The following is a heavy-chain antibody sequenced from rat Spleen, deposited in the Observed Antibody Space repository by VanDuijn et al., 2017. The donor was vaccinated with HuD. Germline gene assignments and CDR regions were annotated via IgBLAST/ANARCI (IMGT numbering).Heavy chain of an antibody. Sequence: EVKLVESGGGLVQPGRSLKLSCAASGFKFSDHWMGWVRQASGKGLEWIGEINKDSSRINYSPSLKDKFTISRDNAQNTLYLQMNKLGSDDTATYYCTTKADWGQGVMVTVSS. V-gene: IGHV4-2*01. CDR3: TTKAD. CDR1: GFKFSDHW. J-gene: IGHJ2*01. CDR2: INKDSSRI.